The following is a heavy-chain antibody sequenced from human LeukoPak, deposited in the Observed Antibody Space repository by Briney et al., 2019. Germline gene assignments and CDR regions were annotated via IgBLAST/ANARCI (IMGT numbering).Heavy chain of an antibody. J-gene: IGHJ4*02. CDR2: IYTSGST. CDR1: GGSISSYY. Sequence: PSETLSLTCTVSGGSISSYYWSWIRQPAGKGLEWIGRIYTSGSTNYNPSLKSRVTMSVDTSKNQFSLKLSSVTAADTAVYYCARGGERTGTSASFDHWGRGILVTVSS. V-gene: IGHV4-4*07. CDR3: ARGGERTGTSASFDH. D-gene: IGHD3-16*01.